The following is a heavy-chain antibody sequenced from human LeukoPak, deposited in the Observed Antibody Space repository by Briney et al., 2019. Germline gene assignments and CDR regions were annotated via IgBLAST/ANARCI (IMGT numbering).Heavy chain of an antibody. Sequence: SVKVSCKASGGTFSSYTISWVRQAPGQGLEWMGGIIPILGIANYAQKFQGRVTITADKSTSTAYMELSSLRSEDTAVYYCARGEDYDYVWGSYRYTFFDYWGQGTLVTVSS. V-gene: IGHV1-69*10. J-gene: IGHJ4*02. CDR2: IIPILGIA. D-gene: IGHD3-16*02. CDR3: ARGEDYDYVWGSYRYTFFDY. CDR1: GGTFSSYT.